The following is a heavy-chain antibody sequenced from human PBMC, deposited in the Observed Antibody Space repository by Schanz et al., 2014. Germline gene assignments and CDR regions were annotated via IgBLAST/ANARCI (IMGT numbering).Heavy chain of an antibody. CDR2: ISYDGSSK. CDR1: GFTFNNYG. V-gene: IGHV3-33*06. Sequence: QVQVVESGGGVVQPGRSLRLSCVASGFTFNNYGMHWVRQAPGKGLGWVALISYDGSSKNHADSVQGRFTISRDNSKNTLYLQMNSLRAEDTAVYYCAKAGSGWSTAGYYYWGQGTLVAVSS. CDR3: AKAGSGWSTAGYYY. J-gene: IGHJ4*02. D-gene: IGHD6-19*01.